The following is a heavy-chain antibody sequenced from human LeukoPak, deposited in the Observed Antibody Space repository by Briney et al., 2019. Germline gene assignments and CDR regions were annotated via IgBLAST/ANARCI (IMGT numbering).Heavy chain of an antibody. D-gene: IGHD4-11*01. CDR3: AREGLPYSGDY. CDR1: GFTLSSYW. CDR2: IKGDGSEI. Sequence: WGSPRLSRSAPGFTLSSYWMRWVRQTRGKGLEWVANIKGDGSEINYVDSVKGRFTISRDNAKNSLSLQMNSLTADDTGVYYCAREGLPYSGDYWGQGTLVTVSS. V-gene: IGHV3-7*01. J-gene: IGHJ4*02.